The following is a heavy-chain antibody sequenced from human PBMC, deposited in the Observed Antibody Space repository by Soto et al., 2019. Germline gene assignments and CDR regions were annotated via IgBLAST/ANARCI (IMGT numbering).Heavy chain of an antibody. CDR3: ARIMTTVTTINWFDP. D-gene: IGHD4-17*01. J-gene: IGHJ5*02. V-gene: IGHV4-39*01. Sequence: PSETLSLTCTVSGGSISSSSYYWGWIRQPPGKGLEWIGSIYYSGSTYYNPSLKSRVTISVDTSKNQFSLKLSSVTAADTAVYYCARIMTTVTTINWFDPWGQGTLVTVSS. CDR1: GGSISSSSYY. CDR2: IYYSGST.